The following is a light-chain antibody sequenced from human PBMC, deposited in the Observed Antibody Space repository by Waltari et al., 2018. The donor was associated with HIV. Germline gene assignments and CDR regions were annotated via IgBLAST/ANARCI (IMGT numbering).Light chain of an antibody. Sequence: EIVLTQSPATLSLSPGERATLSCRASQSVSSYLAWYQQKPGQAPKLLIYGASNRATGIPARFSGSGSGTDFTLTIRSLEPEDFATYYCQRSSTWPPRITFGPGTTVDI. CDR1: QSVSSY. J-gene: IGKJ3*01. CDR3: QRSSTWPPRIT. V-gene: IGKV3-11*01. CDR2: GAS.